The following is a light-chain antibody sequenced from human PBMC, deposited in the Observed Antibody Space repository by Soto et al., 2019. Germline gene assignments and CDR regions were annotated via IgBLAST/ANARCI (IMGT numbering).Light chain of an antibody. CDR2: GAS. CDR3: QHYGGSSIT. Sequence: EVVLTQSPGTXSXXPXXXXXXXXSTSQNVHNIYLAWYQQKPGQAPRLFIHGASNRATGVPDRFSGSGSGTDFTLTISRLESEDFAVYFCQHYGGSSITFGQGTRLEIK. V-gene: IGKV3-20*01. J-gene: IGKJ5*01. CDR1: QNVHNIY.